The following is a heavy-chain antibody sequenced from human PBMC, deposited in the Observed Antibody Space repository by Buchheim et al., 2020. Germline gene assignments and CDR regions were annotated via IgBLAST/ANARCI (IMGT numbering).Heavy chain of an antibody. CDR2: IYHIGAT. CDR1: GDSITRSDSY. V-gene: IGHV4-39*02. J-gene: IGHJ4*01. Sequence: QLQLQESGPGLVKPSETLSLTCSVSGDSITRSDSYWGWLRQPPGKGLEWIGTIYHIGATYRNPSLLRRVALSVDTSRNHFSPHLNSVTAADTAVYFCARRTNYNGLDYWGHGTL. D-gene: IGHD1-1*01. CDR3: ARRTNYNGLDY.